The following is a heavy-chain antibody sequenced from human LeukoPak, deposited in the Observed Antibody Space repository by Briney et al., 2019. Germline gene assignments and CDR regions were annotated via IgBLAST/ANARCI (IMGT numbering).Heavy chain of an antibody. CDR1: GFTVSSNY. D-gene: IGHD2-8*01. Sequence: GGSLRLSCAASGFTVSSNYMSWVRQAPGKGLEWASTIYTGGNRFYADSVKGRFTVSRDSSKKTLYLQMSSLRAGDTAVCYCVRDSRYCSTSSCSDWGQRTLVTVSS. CDR2: IYTGGNR. CDR3: VRDSRYCSTSSCSD. V-gene: IGHV3-66*01. J-gene: IGHJ4*02.